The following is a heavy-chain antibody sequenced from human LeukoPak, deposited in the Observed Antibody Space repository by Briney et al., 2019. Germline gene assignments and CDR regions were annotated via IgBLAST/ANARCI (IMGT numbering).Heavy chain of an antibody. J-gene: IGHJ6*02. CDR1: GFTFTSYW. V-gene: IGHV3-74*01. CDR3: ARGRYYGMDV. Sequence: GGSLRLSCAASGFTFTSYWMHWVRQAPGKGLVWVSRVNSDGSSTTYADSVKGRFTTSRDNAKNTLYLMNSLRAEDTAVYYCARGRYYGMDVWGQGTTVTVSS. CDR2: VNSDGSST.